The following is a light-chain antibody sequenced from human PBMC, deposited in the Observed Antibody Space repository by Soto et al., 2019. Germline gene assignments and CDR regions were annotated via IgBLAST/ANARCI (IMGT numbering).Light chain of an antibody. J-gene: IGKJ4*02. Sequence: DIPSTQSPSSLSASAGSRSAITGRASQYIGDFLNWYQQTTGKDTQILIFGDSNLHIGVTSRFSGSGSGTELTLNINNMQREDFATYYCKESFFTIGTFGRGTKVEIK. CDR2: GDS. CDR1: QYIGDF. CDR3: KESFFTIGT. V-gene: IGKV1-39*01.